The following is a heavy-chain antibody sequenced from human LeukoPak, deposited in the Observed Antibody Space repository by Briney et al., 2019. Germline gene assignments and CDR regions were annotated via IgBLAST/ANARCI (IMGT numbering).Heavy chain of an antibody. CDR3: ARGRYGFDP. CDR2: IYHSGST. V-gene: IGHV4-38-2*02. CDR1: GYSISSGYY. Sequence: PSETLSLTCTVSGYSISSGYYWGWIRQPPGKGLEWIGSIYHSGSTYYNPSLKSRVTISVDTSKNQFSLKLSSVTAADTAVYYCARGRYGFDPWGQGTLVTVSS. D-gene: IGHD1-14*01. J-gene: IGHJ5*02.